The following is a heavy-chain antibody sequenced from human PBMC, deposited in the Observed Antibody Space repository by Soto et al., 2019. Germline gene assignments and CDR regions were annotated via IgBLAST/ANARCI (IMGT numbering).Heavy chain of an antibody. V-gene: IGHV3-23*01. CDR1: GFMFSSYG. J-gene: IGHJ4*02. Sequence: GGSLRLSCAAAGFMFSSYGMSWVRQAPGKGLQWVATIHPSGGSTHYAESVRGRFTISRDNSRDTLYLQMNSLRAEDTAVYYCAKDPSTGPPDCWGQGALVTVSS. CDR3: AKDPSTGPPDC. D-gene: IGHD3-9*01. CDR2: IHPSGGST.